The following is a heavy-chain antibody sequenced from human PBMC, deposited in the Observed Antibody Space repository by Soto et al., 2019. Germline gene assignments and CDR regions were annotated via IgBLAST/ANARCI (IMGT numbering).Heavy chain of an antibody. CDR2: ISGGGDAT. D-gene: IGHD2-21*01. CDR1: GFTFINYA. CDR3: ARKVVGSTSRPDYWYFDL. Sequence: DVQLLESGGDSVQPGGSVRLSCAGSGFTFINYAMNWVRQAPGKGVEWVSTISGGGDATFFADSVRGRFTFSRDNSKNTVTLQMNSLGVDDTAVYYCARKVVGSTSRPDYWYFDLWGRGTLVTVSS. V-gene: IGHV3-23*01. J-gene: IGHJ2*01.